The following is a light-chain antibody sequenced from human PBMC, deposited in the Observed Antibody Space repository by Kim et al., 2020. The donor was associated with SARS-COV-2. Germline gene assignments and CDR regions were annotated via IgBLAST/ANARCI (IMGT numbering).Light chain of an antibody. J-gene: IGLJ1*01. CDR1: SGDVGSYDL. V-gene: IGLV2-23*01. CDR3: CSYAGSTTNYV. CDR2: EAT. Sequence: SITISCTGTSGDVGSYDLVSWYQQPPGKAPKLSIYEATMRPSGISNRFSGSKSGNTASLTISGLQAEDEADYYCCSYAGSTTNYVFGTGTKVTVL.